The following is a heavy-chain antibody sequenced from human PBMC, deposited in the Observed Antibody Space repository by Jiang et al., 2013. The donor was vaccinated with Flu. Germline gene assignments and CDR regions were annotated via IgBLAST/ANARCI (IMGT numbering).Heavy chain of an antibody. D-gene: IGHD3-16*02. CDR1: GGSISPYY. CDR3: ARGKVITYGGVSVIGPFDM. CDR2: IYYSGST. V-gene: IGHV4-59*01. Sequence: GLVKPSETLSLTCTVSGGSISPYYWSWIRQPPGKGLEWIGYIYYSGSTNYNPSLKSRVTISVDTSKNQFSLKMSSVTAADTAVYYCARGKVITYGGVSVIGPFDMWGQGTMVTVSS. J-gene: IGHJ3*02.